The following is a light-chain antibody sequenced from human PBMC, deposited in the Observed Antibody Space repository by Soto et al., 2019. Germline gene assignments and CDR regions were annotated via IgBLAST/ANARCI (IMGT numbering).Light chain of an antibody. J-gene: IGLJ1*01. CDR1: ISDVGTYNY. CDR2: EVT. V-gene: IGLV2-14*01. CDR3: SSYTSSSTYV. Sequence: QSALTQPASVSGSPGQSITISCTGTISDVGTYNYVSWYQQHSGNAPKLMIYEVTNRPSGVSDRFSGSKSGNTASLTISGLQAEDEADYYCSSYTSSSTYVFGTGTKVTVL.